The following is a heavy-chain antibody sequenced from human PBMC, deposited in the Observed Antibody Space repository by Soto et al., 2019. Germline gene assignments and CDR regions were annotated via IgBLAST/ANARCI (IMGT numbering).Heavy chain of an antibody. CDR3: ASYRYFDWSPIDAFAI. Sequence: ASVKVSCKASGGTFSSYAISWVRQAPGQGLEWMGGISPIFGTANYAQKFQGRVTMTADESTSTAYMELSSLRSEDTAVYYCASYRYFDWSPIDAFAIWGQGTMVTVSS. V-gene: IGHV1-69*13. CDR1: GGTFSSYA. D-gene: IGHD3-9*01. J-gene: IGHJ3*02. CDR2: ISPIFGTA.